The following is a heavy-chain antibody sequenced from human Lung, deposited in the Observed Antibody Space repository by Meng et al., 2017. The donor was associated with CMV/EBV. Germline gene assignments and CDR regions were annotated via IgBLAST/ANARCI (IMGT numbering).Heavy chain of an antibody. J-gene: IGHJ4*02. CDR2: ILYDGSYK. Sequence: GGSLRLXCAASGFTFSSYGMHWVRQAPGKGLEWVAFILYDGSYKYSADSVKGRFTTSRDNSKNTLYLQMNSLRAEDTAVYYCAKMVRTLAPGGGFDYWGQGTLVTVSS. D-gene: IGHD4/OR15-4a*01. V-gene: IGHV3-30*02. CDR1: GFTFSSYG. CDR3: AKMVRTLAPGGGFDY.